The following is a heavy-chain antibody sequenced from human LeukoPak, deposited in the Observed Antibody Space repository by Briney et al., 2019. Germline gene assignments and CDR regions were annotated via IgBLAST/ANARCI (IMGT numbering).Heavy chain of an antibody. CDR3: VSSNWLRDANFDS. CDR1: GGSINSYY. V-gene: IGHV4-59*08. Sequence: PSETLSLTCTVSGGSINSYYWNWIRQPPGEGLEWIGYIYYSGFTTYNPSLKSRVTISVDSSRNQFSLRLRSVTAADTAVYYCVSSNWLRDANFDSWGQGTLVTVSS. J-gene: IGHJ4*02. CDR2: IYYSGFT. D-gene: IGHD1-1*01.